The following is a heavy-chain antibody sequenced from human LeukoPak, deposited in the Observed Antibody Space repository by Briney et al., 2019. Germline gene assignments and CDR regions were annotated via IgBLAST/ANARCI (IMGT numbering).Heavy chain of an antibody. CDR2: IIPIFGTA. CDR1: GYTFTSYY. D-gene: IGHD3-10*01. Sequence: ASVKVSCKASGYTFTSYYMHWVRQAPGQGLEWMGGIIPIFGTANYAQKLQGRVTMTTDTSTSTAYMELRSLRSDDTAVYYCARLGGDFYYGSGSYYRPDYWGQGTLVTVSS. V-gene: IGHV1-18*04. J-gene: IGHJ4*02. CDR3: ARLGGDFYYGSGSYYRPDY.